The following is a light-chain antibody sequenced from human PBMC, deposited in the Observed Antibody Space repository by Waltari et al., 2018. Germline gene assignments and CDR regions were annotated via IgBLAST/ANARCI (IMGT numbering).Light chain of an antibody. CDR3: QQRANWPPLT. J-gene: IGKJ4*01. CDR1: QSVSTF. V-gene: IGKV3-11*01. CDR2: HAS. Sequence: EIVLTQSPATLSLSPGERATLSCRASQSVSTFLAWYQQKPGQAPRLLIYHASNRATGIPARFSGSGSGTDFTLTISSLEPEDFAVYYCQQRANWPPLTLGGGTKVEIK.